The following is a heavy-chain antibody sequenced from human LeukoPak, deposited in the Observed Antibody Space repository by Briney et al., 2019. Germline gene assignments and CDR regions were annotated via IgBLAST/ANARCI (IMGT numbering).Heavy chain of an antibody. D-gene: IGHD3-3*01. Sequence: GGSLRLSCAASGFTFDTYSMNWVRQAPGKGLEWVSYISSSSGLIQYVDSVKGRFTISRDNAKNSLYLQMNSLRDEDTAVYFCVRNWYYAFDYWGQGILATVSS. V-gene: IGHV3-48*02. CDR1: GFTFDTYS. CDR2: ISSSSGLI. CDR3: VRNWYYAFDY. J-gene: IGHJ4*02.